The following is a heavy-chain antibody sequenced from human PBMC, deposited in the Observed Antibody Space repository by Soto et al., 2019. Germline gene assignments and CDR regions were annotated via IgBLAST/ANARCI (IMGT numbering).Heavy chain of an antibody. D-gene: IGHD3-9*01. V-gene: IGHV4-61*01. Sequence: AGTXSLTCTVSGFSVSIGSYYWSWIRQPPGRGREWIGYIYYSGSTNYNPSLKSRVTISVDTSKNQFSLKMSSVTAADTAVYYCARHTTLYDILTGYSVGWLETWGQGTLVTVSS. CDR1: GFSVSIGSYY. CDR3: ARHTTLYDILTGYSVGWLET. J-gene: IGHJ5*02. CDR2: IYYSGST.